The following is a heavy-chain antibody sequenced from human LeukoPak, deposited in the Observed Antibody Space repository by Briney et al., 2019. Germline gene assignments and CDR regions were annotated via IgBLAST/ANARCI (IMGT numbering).Heavy chain of an antibody. CDR1: GFTFSTFA. V-gene: IGHV3-23*01. D-gene: IGHD4-17*01. J-gene: IGHJ5*02. Sequence: GGSLRLSCAASGFTFSTFAMTWVRQAPGKGLEWVSSITGTHYTAYNTDSVKGRFTISRDNSKNTLYLQMNSLRADDTAVYYCTKDPNGDYVGAFDPWGQGTLVTVSS. CDR2: ITGTHYTA. CDR3: TKDPNGDYVGAFDP.